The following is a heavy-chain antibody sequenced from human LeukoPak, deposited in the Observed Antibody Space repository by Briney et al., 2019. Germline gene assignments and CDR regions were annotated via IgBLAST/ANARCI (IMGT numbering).Heavy chain of an antibody. CDR1: GFTFDDYA. CDR2: ISWNGGSI. Sequence: PGGSLRLSCAASGFTFDDYAMHWVRQAPGKGLEWVSGISWNGGSIVYADSVKGRFTISRDNAKNSLYLQMNSLRAEDMAFYYCTKCYTRNWNDAFDIRGQGTMVTVSS. V-gene: IGHV3-9*03. CDR3: TKCYTRNWNDAFDI. J-gene: IGHJ3*02. D-gene: IGHD1-1*01.